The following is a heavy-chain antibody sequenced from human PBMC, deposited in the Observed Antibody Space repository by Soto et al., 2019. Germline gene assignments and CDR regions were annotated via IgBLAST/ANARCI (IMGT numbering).Heavy chain of an antibody. Sequence: EVQLGESGGGLVQPGGSLRLSCAASGFTVSGNYVTWVRQAPGKGLEWVSVIYTDDNIYYADSVTSRFTLSRDNSKNTFYLKMNRLRVEDTAVYYCATELIAKYGMDVWGQGTTVTVSS. CDR1: GFTVSGNY. D-gene: IGHD2-21*01. V-gene: IGHV3-53*01. CDR3: ATELIAKYGMDV. J-gene: IGHJ6*02. CDR2: IYTDDNI.